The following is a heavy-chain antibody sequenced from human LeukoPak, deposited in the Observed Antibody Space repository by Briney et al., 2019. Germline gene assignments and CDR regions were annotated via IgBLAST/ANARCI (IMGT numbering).Heavy chain of an antibody. CDR3: AELGITMIGGV. V-gene: IGHV3-7*01. CDR2: IKKDGSEK. J-gene: IGHJ6*04. Sequence: GGSLRLSCAASGFTFSNYWMSWVRQAPGKGLEWVANIKKDGSEKHYVDSVKGRFTISRDNAKNSLYLQMNSLRAEDTAVYYCAELGITMIGGVWGKGTTVTISS. D-gene: IGHD3-10*02. CDR1: GFTFSNYW.